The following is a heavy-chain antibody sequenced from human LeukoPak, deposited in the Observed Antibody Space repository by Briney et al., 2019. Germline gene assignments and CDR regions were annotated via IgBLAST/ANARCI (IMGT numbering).Heavy chain of an antibody. CDR3: AKVGTKLRFLEWLSYYFDY. Sequence: GRSLRLSCAASGFTFSSYGMHWVRQAPGKGLEWVAVISYDGSNKYYADSVKGRFTISRDNSKNTLYLQMNSLRAEDTAVYYCAKVGTKLRFLEWLSYYFDYWGQGTLVTVSS. CDR1: GFTFSSYG. V-gene: IGHV3-30*18. CDR2: ISYDGSNK. J-gene: IGHJ4*02. D-gene: IGHD3-3*01.